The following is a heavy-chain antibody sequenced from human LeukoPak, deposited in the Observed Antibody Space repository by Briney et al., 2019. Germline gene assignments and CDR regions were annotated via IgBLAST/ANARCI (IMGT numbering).Heavy chain of an antibody. J-gene: IGHJ4*02. CDR3: ARSTLTMIRGVVDY. V-gene: IGHV1-2*02. CDR2: INPQRGST. CDR1: GYTFTDHY. D-gene: IGHD3-10*01. Sequence: GASVKVSRKTSGYTFTDHYIHWIRQTPRGGLEWLGWINPQRGSTDSSQKFQGRLTMTRDTSINTAYMELFSLTSDDTAIYYCARSTLTMIRGVVDYWGQGSLVAVSS.